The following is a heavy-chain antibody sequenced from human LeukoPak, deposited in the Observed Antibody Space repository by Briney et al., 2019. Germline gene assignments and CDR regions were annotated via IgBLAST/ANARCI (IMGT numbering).Heavy chain of an antibody. CDR2: QYKGGNT. J-gene: IGHJ4*02. CDR3: ARVYNYGFDY. D-gene: IGHD3-10*01. Sequence: GETQRLLRAAPKYIDRSSHTRWVRQPPAKALEWGTVQYKGGNTYYADPVKGRFNVSRDNAKNTLYLQMNSQRAEDTAVYYCARVYNYGFDYWGPGTLVTVAS. CDR1: KYIDRSSH. V-gene: IGHV3-53*01.